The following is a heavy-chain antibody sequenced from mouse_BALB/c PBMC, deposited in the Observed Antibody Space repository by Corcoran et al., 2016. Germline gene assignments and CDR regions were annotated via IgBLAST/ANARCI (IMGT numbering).Heavy chain of an antibody. D-gene: IGHD2-1*01. J-gene: IGHJ3*01. CDR2: IYPGSDNT. CDR3: ARGLGNYAFAY. Sequence: QIQLQQSGPELVKPGASVKISCKAYGYTFTDYYINWVKQKPGQGLEWIGWIYPGSDNTKYNEKFKGKATLTVDTSSSTAYMQLSSLTSEDTAVYFCARGLGNYAFAYWGQGTLVTVSA. V-gene: IGHV1-84*02. CDR1: GYTFTDYY.